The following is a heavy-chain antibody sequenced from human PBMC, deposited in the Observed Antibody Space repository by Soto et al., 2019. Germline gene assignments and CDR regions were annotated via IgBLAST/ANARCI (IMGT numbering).Heavy chain of an antibody. CDR1: GFTFSSYS. J-gene: IGHJ4*02. CDR2: ISSSSSYI. Sequence: EVQLVESGGGLVKPGGSLRLSCAASGFTFSSYSMNWVRQAPGKGLEWVSSISSSSSYIYYADSVKGRFTISRDNAKNSLYLQMNSLRAEDTAVYYCAREVVTAPRRYFDYWGLGTLVTVSS. D-gene: IGHD2-21*02. CDR3: AREVVTAPRRYFDY. V-gene: IGHV3-21*01.